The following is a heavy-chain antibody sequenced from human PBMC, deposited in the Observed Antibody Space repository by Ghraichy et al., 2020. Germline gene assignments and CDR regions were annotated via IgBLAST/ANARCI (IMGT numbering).Heavy chain of an antibody. CDR2: IYYSGST. CDR1: GGSISSYY. J-gene: IGHJ1*01. D-gene: IGHD4-23*01. V-gene: IGHV4-59*01. CDR3: ARENGGNSREYFQH. Sequence: SATLSLTCTVSGGSISSYYWSWIRQPPGKGLEWIGYIYYSGSTNYNPSLKSRVTISVDTSKNQFSLKLSSVTAADTAVYYCARENGGNSREYFQHWGQGTLVTVSS.